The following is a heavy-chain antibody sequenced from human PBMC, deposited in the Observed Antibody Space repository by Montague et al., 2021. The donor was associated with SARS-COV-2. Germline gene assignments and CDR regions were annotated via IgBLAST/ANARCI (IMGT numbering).Heavy chain of an antibody. V-gene: IGHV4-31*03. D-gene: IGHD2/OR15-2a*01. CDR1: GVSISSGSYY. CDR3: ARDGDEGYFFEY. CDR2: IHYSGST. Sequence: TLSLTCTVSGVSISSGSYYWNWIRQHPGKGLEWIGYIHYSGSTYYTPSLQSRVAISVDTSKNEFSLKMTSVTAAGTAVYYCARDGDEGYFFEYWGQGLLVTVSS. J-gene: IGHJ4*02.